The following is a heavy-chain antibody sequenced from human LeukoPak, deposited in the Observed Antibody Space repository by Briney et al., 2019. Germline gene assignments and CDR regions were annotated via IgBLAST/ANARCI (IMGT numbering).Heavy chain of an antibody. CDR2: IYYSGST. CDR3: ARGITMIWFDP. Sequence: PSETLSLTCAVYGGSFSGYYWSWIRQPPGKGLEWIGYIYYSGSTNYNPSLKSRVTISVDTSKNQFSLKLSSVTAADTAVYYCARGITMIWFDPWGQGTLVTVSS. D-gene: IGHD3-22*01. CDR1: GGSFSGYY. V-gene: IGHV4-59*01. J-gene: IGHJ5*02.